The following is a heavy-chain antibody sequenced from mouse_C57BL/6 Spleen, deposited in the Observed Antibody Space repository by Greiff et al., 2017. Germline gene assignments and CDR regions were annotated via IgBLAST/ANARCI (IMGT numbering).Heavy chain of an antibody. CDR2: ISSGSSTI. V-gene: IGHV5-17*01. CDR3: ARSYGSSQYYYAMDY. D-gene: IGHD1-1*01. Sequence: EVKLMESGGGLVKPGGSLKLSCAASGFTFSDYGMHWVRQAPEKGLEWVAYISSGSSTIYYADTVKGRFTISRDNAKNTLFLQMTSLRSEDTAMYYCARSYGSSQYYYAMDYWGQGTSVTVSS. CDR1: GFTFSDYG. J-gene: IGHJ4*01.